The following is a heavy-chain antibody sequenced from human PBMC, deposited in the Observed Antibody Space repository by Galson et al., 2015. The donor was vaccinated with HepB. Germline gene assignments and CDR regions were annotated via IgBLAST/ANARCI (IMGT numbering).Heavy chain of an antibody. CDR2: ISSNSDYI. V-gene: IGHV3-21*01. CDR3: ARDWGKAVAGTWWFDP. J-gene: IGHJ5*02. CDR1: RFTFSNYN. D-gene: IGHD6-19*01. Sequence: LRLSCAASRFTFSNYNMNWVRQPPGKGLEWVASISSNSDYIYYADSVKGRFTISRDNAKNSLYLQMNGLRAEDTAIYYCARDWGKAVAGTWWFDPWGQGTLVTVSS.